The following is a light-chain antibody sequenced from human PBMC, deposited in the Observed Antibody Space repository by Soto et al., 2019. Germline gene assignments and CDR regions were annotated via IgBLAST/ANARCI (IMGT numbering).Light chain of an antibody. CDR2: GAS. V-gene: IGKV1-27*01. Sequence: DIQMTQSPSSLSASVGDRVTITCRASQGISFSLMRYQQKPGKVPKLLIYGASTLQSGVPSRFSGSGSGPDFTLTINNLQPEDGATYYCQKYDTAPHTFGQGTKVEI. CDR1: QGISFS. J-gene: IGKJ1*01. CDR3: QKYDTAPHT.